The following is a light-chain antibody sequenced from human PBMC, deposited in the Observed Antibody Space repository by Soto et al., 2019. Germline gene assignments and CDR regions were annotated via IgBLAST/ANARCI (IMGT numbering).Light chain of an antibody. CDR1: SSDVGGYDY. CDR2: DVS. J-gene: IGLJ1*01. CDR3: SSYTSRTLV. V-gene: IGLV2-14*03. Sequence: QSVLTQPASVSGSPGQSIAISCTGTSSDVGGYDYVSWYQHHPGKAPKLMIYDVSNRPSGVSNRFSGSKSGNTASLTISGLQAEDEGDYYCSSYTSRTLVFGTGTKLTVL.